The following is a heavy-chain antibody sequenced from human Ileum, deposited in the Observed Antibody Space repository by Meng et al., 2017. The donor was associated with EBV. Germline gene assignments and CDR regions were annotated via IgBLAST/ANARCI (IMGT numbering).Heavy chain of an antibody. J-gene: IGHJ4*02. CDR1: SGSVSIGDYH. Sequence: ASPPGPVQPSETLPLPCTVSSGSVSIGDYHWCWIRQPPGKGLEWIGSILSGTTNYDPSLTNRVTISVDTSKNHFSLKLTSVTAADTAVYYCAEGRAGYGGYKTWGQGTLVTVSS. V-gene: IGHV4-61*03. CDR2: ILSGTT. D-gene: IGHD5-12*01. CDR3: AEGRAGYGGYKT.